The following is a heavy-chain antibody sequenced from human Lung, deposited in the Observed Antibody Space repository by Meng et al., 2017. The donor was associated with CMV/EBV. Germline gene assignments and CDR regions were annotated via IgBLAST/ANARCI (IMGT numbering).Heavy chain of an antibody. CDR1: GYTFTSYD. V-gene: IGHV1-8*01. Sequence: VRKPGAPGKRPYKAPGYTFTSYDINWVRQATGQGLEWMGWMNPNSGNTGYAQKFQGRVTMTRNTSISTAYMELSSLRSEDTAVYYCARGYCSGGSCPVFDPWGQGTLVTVSS. CDR2: MNPNSGNT. D-gene: IGHD2-15*01. CDR3: ARGYCSGGSCPVFDP. J-gene: IGHJ5*02.